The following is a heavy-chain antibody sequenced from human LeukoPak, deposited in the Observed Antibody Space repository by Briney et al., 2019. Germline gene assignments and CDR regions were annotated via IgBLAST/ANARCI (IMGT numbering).Heavy chain of an antibody. J-gene: IGHJ4*02. D-gene: IGHD6-13*01. V-gene: IGHV1-2*02. CDR3: ARRFTTIAAAGTSLSY. CDR1: GYTFTGYY. CDR2: INPNSGGT. Sequence: ASVKVSCKASGYTFTGYYMHWVRQAPGQGLEWMGWINPNSGGTHYAQKFQGRVTMTRDTSISTAHMDLSRLRSDDTAVYYCARRFTTIAAAGTSLSYWGQGTLVTVSS.